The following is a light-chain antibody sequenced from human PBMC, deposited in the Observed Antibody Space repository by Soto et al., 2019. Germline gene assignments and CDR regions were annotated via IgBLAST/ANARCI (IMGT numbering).Light chain of an antibody. CDR1: QGISRY. CDR2: AAS. V-gene: IGKV1-9*01. J-gene: IGKJ4*01. Sequence: IQLPQSPSSLSAYVGDSVTITCRDTQGISRYLSWYPKKXGRAPKXXISAASTLQSGVRARFSGSGSGTDCTLSITSLQPEDVGTDYCQQLNTFPVTFSGGTKVDIK. CDR3: QQLNTFPVT.